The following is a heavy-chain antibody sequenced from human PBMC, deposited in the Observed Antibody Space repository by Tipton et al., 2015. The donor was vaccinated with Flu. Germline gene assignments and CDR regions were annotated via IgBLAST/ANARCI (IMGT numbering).Heavy chain of an antibody. CDR3: ARGSGSGTYVIFEY. V-gene: IGHV4-4*07. CDR1: GGSLSSYY. Sequence: TLSLTCTVSGGSLSSYYWSWIRQSAGKGLEWIGRIYSSGNTKYSPSFKSRVTMSVDTSKNQFSLNLNSVTAAGTAVYFCARGSGSGTYVIFEYWGQGTLVTVSS. D-gene: IGHD3-10*01. CDR2: IYSSGNT. J-gene: IGHJ4*02.